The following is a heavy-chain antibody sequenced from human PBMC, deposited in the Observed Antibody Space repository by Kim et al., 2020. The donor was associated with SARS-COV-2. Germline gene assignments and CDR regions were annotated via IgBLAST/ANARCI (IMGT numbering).Heavy chain of an antibody. D-gene: IGHD3-3*01. Sequence: DSVKGRFTISRDKSNNTLYLQMNSLRAEDTAVYYCAKDTSYDFWSGYLTYWGQGTLVTVSS. V-gene: IGHV3-23*01. CDR3: AKDTSYDFWSGYLTY. J-gene: IGHJ4*02.